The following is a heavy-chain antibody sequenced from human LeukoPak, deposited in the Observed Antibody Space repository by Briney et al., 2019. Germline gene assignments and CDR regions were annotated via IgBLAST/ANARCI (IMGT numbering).Heavy chain of an antibody. CDR2: IIPIFGTA. D-gene: IGHD3-9*01. V-gene: IGHV1-69*06. CDR3: ARGSPHYDNLTGYYFGY. Sequence: GASVKVSCKASGGTFSSYAISWVRQAPGQGLEWMGGIIPIFGTANYAQKFQGRVTITADKSTSTAYMELSSLRSEDAAVYYCARGSPHYDNLTGYYFGYWGQGTLVTVSS. J-gene: IGHJ4*02. CDR1: GGTFSSYA.